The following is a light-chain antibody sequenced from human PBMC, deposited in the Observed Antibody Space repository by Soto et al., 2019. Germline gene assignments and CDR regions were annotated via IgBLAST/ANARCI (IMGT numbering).Light chain of an antibody. CDR2: GNS. CDR3: QSYDSSLSGSGV. J-gene: IGLJ2*01. Sequence: QSVLTQPPSVSGAPGQRVTISCTGSGSNIGAGYDVHWYQQLPGTAPKLLIYGNSNRPSGVPDRFSGSKSGTSASLAFTGLQAEDEADYYCQSYDSSLSGSGVFGGGTKLTVL. V-gene: IGLV1-40*01. CDR1: GSNIGAGYD.